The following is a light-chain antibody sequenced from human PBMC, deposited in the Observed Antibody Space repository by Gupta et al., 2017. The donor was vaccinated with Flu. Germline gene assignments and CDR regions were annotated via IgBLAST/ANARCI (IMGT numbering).Light chain of an antibody. Sequence: VTLGEPASISCRSSQSLLTINGHNYLDWYVQKPGQPPQLLLYLVSNRASGVPDRFSGSGSGTSFTLEISRVEAEDVGVYYCMQALETPLTFGGGTKVEIK. CDR3: MQALETPLT. CDR1: QSLLTINGHNY. V-gene: IGKV2-28*01. CDR2: LVS. J-gene: IGKJ4*01.